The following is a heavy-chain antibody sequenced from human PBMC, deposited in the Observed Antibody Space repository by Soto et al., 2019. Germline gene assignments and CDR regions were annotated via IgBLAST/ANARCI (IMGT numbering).Heavy chain of an antibody. V-gene: IGHV1-2*02. J-gene: IGHJ6*02. CDR3: ARESAIVVGYYYYGMDV. D-gene: IGHD2-15*01. CDR1: GYTFTGYY. Sequence: ASVKVSCKASGYTFTGYYMHWVRQAPGQGLEWMGWINPNSGGTNYAQKFQGRVTMTRDTSISTAYMELSRLRSDDTAVYYCARESAIVVGYYYYGMDVWGQVTTGAVAS. CDR2: INPNSGGT.